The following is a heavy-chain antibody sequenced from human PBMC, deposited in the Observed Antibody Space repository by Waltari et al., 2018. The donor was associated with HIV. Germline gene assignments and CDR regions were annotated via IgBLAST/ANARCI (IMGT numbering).Heavy chain of an antibody. D-gene: IGHD3-16*01. CDR2: ADPRRNT. CDR1: GDPLKGYS. V-gene: IGHV4-34*01. Sequence: QLQQWGAGLLRPSENLSLTCAVYGDPLKGYSWSWICQSPQRGLDWIGEADPRRNTHYAPSLQSRVNISVDASKNQFSLSLASVTAADQGVYFCARAREIQTSEVLFYYVYYYMDIWGSGTTVTVS. J-gene: IGHJ6*03. CDR3: ARAREIQTSEVLFYYVYYYMDI.